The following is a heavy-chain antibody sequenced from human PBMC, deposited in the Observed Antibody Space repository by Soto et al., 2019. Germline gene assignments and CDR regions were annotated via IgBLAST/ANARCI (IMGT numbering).Heavy chain of an antibody. V-gene: IGHV3-33*01. CDR1: GFTFSSYG. CDR2: IWYDGSNK. CDR3: ARETYDSSGYSYYYYYGMDV. Sequence: GGSLRLSCAASGFTFSSYGMHWVRQAPGKGLEWVAVIWYDGSNKYYADSVKGRFTISRDNSKNTLYLQMNSLRAEDTAVYYCARETYDSSGYSYYYYYGMDVWGQGTTVTVSS. D-gene: IGHD3-22*01. J-gene: IGHJ6*02.